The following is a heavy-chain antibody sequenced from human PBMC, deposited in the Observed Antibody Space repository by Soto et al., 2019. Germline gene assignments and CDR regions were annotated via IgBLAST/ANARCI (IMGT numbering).Heavy chain of an antibody. V-gene: IGHV3-30*04. D-gene: IGHD6-13*01. CDR1: RFTFSNYA. CDR3: ARERQQLQLAYYGMDV. Sequence: PGGSLRLSCAASRFTFSNYAMHWVRQAPGKGLECVAIISFDGMKKYYADSVKGRFTISRDNSKNTLDLQMNSLRSEDTAVYYCARERQQLQLAYYGMDVWGQGTTVTVSS. CDR2: ISFDGMKK. J-gene: IGHJ6*02.